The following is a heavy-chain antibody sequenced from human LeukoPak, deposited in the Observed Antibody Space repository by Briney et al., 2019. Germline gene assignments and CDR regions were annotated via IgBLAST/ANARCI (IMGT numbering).Heavy chain of an antibody. CDR1: GFTFSSYE. Sequence: GGSLRLSCAASGFTFSSYEMNWVRQAPGKGLEWVSYISSSGSTIYYADSVKGRFTISRDNAKNSLYLQMNSLRAEDTAVYYCAKGENYGSGSRLYYFDYWGQGTLVTVSS. CDR2: ISSSGSTI. J-gene: IGHJ4*02. CDR3: AKGENYGSGSRLYYFDY. D-gene: IGHD3-10*01. V-gene: IGHV3-48*03.